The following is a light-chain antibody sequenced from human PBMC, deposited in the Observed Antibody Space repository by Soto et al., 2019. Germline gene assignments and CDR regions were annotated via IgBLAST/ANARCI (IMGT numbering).Light chain of an antibody. V-gene: IGLV2-14*03. CDR2: DVS. J-gene: IGLJ1*01. CDR3: TSYASSSTYG. Sequence: QSALTQPASVSGSPGQSITISCTGTSSDVGGYNHVSWYQQHPGKAPKLMIYDVSNRPSGVSNRFFGSKSDNTASLTISGLQAEDEADYYCTSYASSSTYGFGTGTKVTVL. CDR1: SSDVGGYNH.